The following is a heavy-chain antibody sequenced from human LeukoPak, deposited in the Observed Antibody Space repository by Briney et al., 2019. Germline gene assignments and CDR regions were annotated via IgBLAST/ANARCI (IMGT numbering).Heavy chain of an antibody. V-gene: IGHV1-2*04. CDR1: GYTFTGYY. J-gene: IGHJ4*02. D-gene: IGHD5-24*01. Sequence: ASVKVSCKASGYTFTGYYMHWVRQAPGQGLEWMGWINPNSGGTNYAQKFQGWVTMTRDTSISTAYMELSRLRSDDTAVYYCARVLDGYNLSFQYWGQGTLVTVSS. CDR3: ARVLDGYNLSFQY. CDR2: INPNSGGT.